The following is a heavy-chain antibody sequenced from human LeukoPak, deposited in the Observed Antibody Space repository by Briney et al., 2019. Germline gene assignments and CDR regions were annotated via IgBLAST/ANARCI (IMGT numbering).Heavy chain of an antibody. CDR3: ARGEYSGYGGSSDY. CDR1: GFTFSSYA. D-gene: IGHD5-12*01. Sequence: GGSLRLSCAASGFTFSSYAMHWVRQAPGKGLEWGADISYDGSNKYYADSVKGRFTISRDNSKNTLYLQMNSLRAEDTAVYYCARGEYSGYGGSSDYWGQGTLVTVSS. V-gene: IGHV3-30*04. J-gene: IGHJ4*02. CDR2: ISYDGSNK.